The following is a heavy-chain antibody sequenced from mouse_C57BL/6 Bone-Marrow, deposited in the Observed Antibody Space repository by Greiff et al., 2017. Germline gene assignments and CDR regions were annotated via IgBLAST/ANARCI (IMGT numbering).Heavy chain of an antibody. J-gene: IGHJ4*01. CDR1: GYTFTSYG. Sequence: VQLQQSGAELARPGASVKLSCKASGYTFTSYGISWVKQRTGQGLEWIGEIYPRSGNTYYNEKFKGKATLTADKSSSTAYMELRSLTSEDSAVXFCARRAWDRYYYAMDYWGQGTSVTVSS. D-gene: IGHD3-3*01. CDR3: ARRAWDRYYYAMDY. CDR2: IYPRSGNT. V-gene: IGHV1-81*01.